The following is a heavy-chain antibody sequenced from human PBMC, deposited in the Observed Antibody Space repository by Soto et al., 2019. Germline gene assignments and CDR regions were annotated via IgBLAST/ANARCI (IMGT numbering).Heavy chain of an antibody. V-gene: IGHV1-18*01. Sequence: ASVKVSCKTSGYTFTRYGISWVRQAPGQGLEWMGWISAYNGNTNYAQKLQGGVTMTTDTSTSTAYMELRSLRSDDTAVYYCARVPRIVVVAALPAFDIWGQGTMVTVSS. CDR1: GYTFTRYG. CDR3: ARVPRIVVVAALPAFDI. J-gene: IGHJ3*02. CDR2: ISAYNGNT. D-gene: IGHD2-15*01.